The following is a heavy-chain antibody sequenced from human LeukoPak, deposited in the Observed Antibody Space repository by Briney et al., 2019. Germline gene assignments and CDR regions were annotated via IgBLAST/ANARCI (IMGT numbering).Heavy chain of an antibody. CDR2: INWNGGST. CDR1: GFTFSNYW. CDR3: ARGGEGYCSGGSCYGYYYYHYMDV. D-gene: IGHD2-15*01. Sequence: PGGSLRLSCAASGFTFSNYWMHWVRQAPGKGLEWVSGINWNGGSTGYADSVKGRFTISRDNAKNSLYLQMNSLRAEDTALYYCARGGEGYCSGGSCYGYYYYHYMDVWGKGTTVTVSS. J-gene: IGHJ6*03. V-gene: IGHV3-20*04.